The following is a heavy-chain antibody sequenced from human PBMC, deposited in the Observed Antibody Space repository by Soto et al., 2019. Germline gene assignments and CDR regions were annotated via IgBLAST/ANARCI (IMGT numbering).Heavy chain of an antibody. CDR2: VYPSDSEV. CDR3: ARQGAGYCSGGSCFHAFDI. Sequence: PGESLKISCKGTGYRFSSSWIGWVRQKPGKGLEWLGNVYPSDSEVRYSPSFQGQVTISADKSISTAYLQWSSLKASDTAMYYCARQGAGYCSGGSCFHAFDIWGQGTMVTVSS. J-gene: IGHJ3*02. V-gene: IGHV5-51*01. D-gene: IGHD2-15*01. CDR1: GYRFSSSW.